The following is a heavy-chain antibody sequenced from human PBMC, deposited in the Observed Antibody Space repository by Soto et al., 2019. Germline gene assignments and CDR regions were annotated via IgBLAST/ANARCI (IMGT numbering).Heavy chain of an antibody. CDR1: GFTFNDYA. Sequence: EVQVVESGGGLVQPGRSLRLSCAASGFTFNDYAMHWVRQVPGKGLEWVSGISWSGDSIGYADSVKGRFTISRDNAKNSVYLQMNSLRPEDTALYYCAKDPMGGWSASGAFDIWGQGTMVTVSS. J-gene: IGHJ3*02. CDR3: AKDPMGGWSASGAFDI. V-gene: IGHV3-9*01. D-gene: IGHD6-19*01. CDR2: ISWSGDSI.